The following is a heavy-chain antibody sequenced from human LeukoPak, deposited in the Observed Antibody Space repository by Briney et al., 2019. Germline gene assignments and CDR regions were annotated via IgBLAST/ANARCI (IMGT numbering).Heavy chain of an antibody. Sequence: GASVKVSCKASGYTFTSYGISWVRQAPGQGLEWMRWISAYNGNTKYAQKFQGRVTMTTDTSTSTAYMELTSLRSDDTAVYYCARSRVIVPAALPPLSYYMDVWGKGTTVTVSS. D-gene: IGHD2-2*01. CDR2: ISAYNGNT. CDR3: ARSRVIVPAALPPLSYYMDV. V-gene: IGHV1-18*01. J-gene: IGHJ6*03. CDR1: GYTFTSYG.